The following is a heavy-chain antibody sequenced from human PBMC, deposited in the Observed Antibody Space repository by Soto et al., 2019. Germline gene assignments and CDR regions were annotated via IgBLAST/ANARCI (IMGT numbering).Heavy chain of an antibody. CDR1: GFTVSSNY. Sequence: EVLLVESGGGLIQPGGPLRLSCAVSGFTVSSNYMSWVRQAAGKGLEWVSLIYAGGLTYYADSVKGRFILSRDTPHNTLDLQMHSLKAEDTAVYYCATTERTPVLYYYGMDVWGHGTTVTVSS. D-gene: IGHD2-15*01. V-gene: IGHV3-53*01. CDR3: ATTERTPVLYYYGMDV. J-gene: IGHJ6*02. CDR2: IYAGGLT.